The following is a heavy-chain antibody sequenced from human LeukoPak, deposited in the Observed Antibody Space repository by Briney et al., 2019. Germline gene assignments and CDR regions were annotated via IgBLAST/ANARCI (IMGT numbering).Heavy chain of an antibody. CDR2: IILILDIA. CDR1: GGTFNNYI. D-gene: IGHD1-14*01. J-gene: IGHJ4*02. Sequence: ASVKVSCKTSGGTFNNYIISWVRQAPGQGLEWMGTIILILDIANYAQKFQGRVAITADTSTSTAYMELSDLGSEDTAVYFCAREPEGLTTESHWGQGTLVTVSS. CDR3: AREPEGLTTESH. V-gene: IGHV1-69*04.